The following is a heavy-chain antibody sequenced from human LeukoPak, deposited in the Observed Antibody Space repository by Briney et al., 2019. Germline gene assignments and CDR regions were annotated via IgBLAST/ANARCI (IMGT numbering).Heavy chain of an antibody. V-gene: IGHV1-69*04. CDR3: VRAEDYDSSGYPMGY. J-gene: IGHJ4*02. Sequence: ASVKVSCKASGGTFSSYAISWVRQAPGQGLEWMGRIIPILGIANYAQKFQGRVTITADKSTSTAYMELSSLRSEDTAVYYCVRAEDYDSSGYPMGYWGQGTLVTVSS. CDR1: GGTFSSYA. D-gene: IGHD3-22*01. CDR2: IIPILGIA.